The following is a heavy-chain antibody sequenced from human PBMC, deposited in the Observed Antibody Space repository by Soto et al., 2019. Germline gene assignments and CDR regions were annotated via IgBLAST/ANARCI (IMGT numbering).Heavy chain of an antibody. CDR1: GFTFSNYG. CDR3: ARDDIPGRAVAIYGMDV. CDR2: IWYDGSNE. Sequence: QVQLVESGGGVVQPGRSLRLSCAASGFTFSNYGMHWVRQAPGKGLEWVAVIWYDGSNEYYADSVKGRFTISRDNSKNTLYLQMNRLRAVDTAVYYCARDDIPGRAVAIYGMDVWGQGTTVTVSS. D-gene: IGHD6-19*01. J-gene: IGHJ6*02. V-gene: IGHV3-33*01.